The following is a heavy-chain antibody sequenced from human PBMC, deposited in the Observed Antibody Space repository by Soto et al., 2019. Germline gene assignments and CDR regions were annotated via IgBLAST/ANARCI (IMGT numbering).Heavy chain of an antibody. CDR2: ITGSDGST. D-gene: IGHD2-2*01. J-gene: IGHJ4*02. V-gene: IGHV3-23*01. CDR3: AKEVTATSPPNDY. CDR1: GFTFSSYA. Sequence: EVQLLESGGGLVQPGGSLRLSCAASGFTFSSYAMSWVRQAPGKGLEWVSAITGSDGSTYYADSVKGRFTISRDNSKSTLYLQMNSLRAEDTAVYYCAKEVTATSPPNDYWGQGTLVTVSS.